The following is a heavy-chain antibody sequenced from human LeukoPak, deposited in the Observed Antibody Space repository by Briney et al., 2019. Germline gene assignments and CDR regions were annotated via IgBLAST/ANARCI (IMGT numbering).Heavy chain of an antibody. J-gene: IGHJ4*02. Sequence: GGSLRLSCAASGFTFSSYAMSWVRQAPGKGLEWVSAISGSGGSTYYADSVKGRFTISRDNSKNTLYLQLNSLRAEDTAVYYCARVDYGSGSYFDYWGQGTLVTVSS. CDR1: GFTFSSYA. D-gene: IGHD3-10*01. V-gene: IGHV3-23*01. CDR3: ARVDYGSGSYFDY. CDR2: ISGSGGST.